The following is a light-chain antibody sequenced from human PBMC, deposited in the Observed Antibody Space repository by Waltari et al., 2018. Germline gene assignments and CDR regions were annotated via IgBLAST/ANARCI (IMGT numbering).Light chain of an antibody. V-gene: IGKV3-15*01. CDR3: QQYNNWLFT. CDR1: QSVSRN. J-gene: IGKJ4*01. CDR2: GAS. Sequence: EIVMTQSPATLSVSPGERATLSCRASQSVSRNLAWYQQKPGQAPRLLLYGASPRATGIPARFSGSGSGTEFTLTISSLQSEDFAVYYCQQYNNWLFTFGGGTKVEIK.